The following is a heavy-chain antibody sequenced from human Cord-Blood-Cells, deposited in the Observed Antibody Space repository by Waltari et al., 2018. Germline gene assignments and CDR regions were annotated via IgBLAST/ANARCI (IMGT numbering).Heavy chain of an antibody. V-gene: IGHV1-18*01. Sequence: QVQLLQHRAEVKQPGASVKVSCKASGYTFTSYGISWVRQAPGQGLEWMGWISAYNGNTNYAQKLQGRVTMTTDTSPSTAYMELRSLRSDDTTVYYCASESPDSSSDYWSQGTLVTVSS. D-gene: IGHD6-6*01. CDR2: ISAYNGNT. CDR3: ASESPDSSSDY. CDR1: GYTFTSYG. J-gene: IGHJ4*02.